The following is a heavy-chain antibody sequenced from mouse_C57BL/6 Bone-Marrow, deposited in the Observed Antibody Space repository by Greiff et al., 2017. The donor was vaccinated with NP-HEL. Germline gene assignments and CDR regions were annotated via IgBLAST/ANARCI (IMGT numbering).Heavy chain of an antibody. J-gene: IGHJ3*01. CDR2: IDPSDSYT. CDR1: GYTFTSYW. Sequence: QVQLQQPGAELVMPGASVKLSCKASGYTFTSYWMHWVKQRPGQGLEWIGEIDPSDSYTTYNHKFKGKSTLTVDKSSSTAYMQLSSLTSEDSAVYYCARSDSSGTGGFAYWGQGTLVTVSA. D-gene: IGHD3-2*02. V-gene: IGHV1-69*01. CDR3: ARSDSSGTGGFAY.